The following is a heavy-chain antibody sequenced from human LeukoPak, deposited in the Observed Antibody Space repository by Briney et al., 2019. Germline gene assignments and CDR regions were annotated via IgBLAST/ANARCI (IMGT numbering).Heavy chain of an antibody. V-gene: IGHV4-61*02. CDR3: ARDNAVSVLNWFDP. CDR1: GGSISSSSYY. J-gene: IGHJ5*02. CDR2: IYTSGST. Sequence: SETLSLTCTVSGGSISSSSYYWSWIRQPAGKGLEWIGRIYTSGSTNYNPSLKSRVTMSVDTSKNQFSLKLSSVTAADTAVYYCARDNAVSVLNWFDPWGQGTLVTVSS.